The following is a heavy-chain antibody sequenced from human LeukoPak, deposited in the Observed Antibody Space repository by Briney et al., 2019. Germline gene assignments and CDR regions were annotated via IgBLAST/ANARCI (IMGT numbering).Heavy chain of an antibody. V-gene: IGHV4-59*08. CDR2: IYYSGST. Sequence: SEALSLTCTVSGGSISSYYWSWIRQPPGKGPEWIGYIYYSGSTNYNPSLKSRVTISVDTSKNQFSLKLSSVTAADTAVYYCARHEGKGWLQLAGWGQGTLVTVSS. J-gene: IGHJ4*02. D-gene: IGHD5-24*01. CDR3: ARHEGKGWLQLAG. CDR1: GGSISSYY.